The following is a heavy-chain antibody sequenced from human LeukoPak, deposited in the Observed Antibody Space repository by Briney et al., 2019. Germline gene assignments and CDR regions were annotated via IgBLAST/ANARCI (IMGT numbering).Heavy chain of an antibody. CDR1: GFDFSGAY. D-gene: IGHD6-6*01. CDR3: AKDPLEQLSTIYFQN. V-gene: IGHV3-23*01. Sequence: GGSLRLSCAASGFDFSGAYMNWVRQAPGKGLEWVSAIGGSGDSTYYADSVKGRFTISRDNSQNTLYLQMNSLRAEDTAVYYCAKDPLEQLSTIYFQNWGQGTLVTVSS. J-gene: IGHJ1*01. CDR2: IGGSGDST.